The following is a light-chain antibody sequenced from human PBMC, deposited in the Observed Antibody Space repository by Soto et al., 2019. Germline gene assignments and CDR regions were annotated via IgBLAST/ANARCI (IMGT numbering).Light chain of an antibody. CDR1: SSDVGSYNF. Sequence: QSVLTQPASVSGSPGQSITISCTRTSSDVGSYNFVSWYQQHPGKVPKVMIYEVSKRPSGVSDRFPGSKSGNTASLTISGPQTEDEADYYCCADAGRSTYVFGTGTKVTVL. CDR3: CADAGRSTYV. V-gene: IGLV2-23*02. J-gene: IGLJ1*01. CDR2: EVS.